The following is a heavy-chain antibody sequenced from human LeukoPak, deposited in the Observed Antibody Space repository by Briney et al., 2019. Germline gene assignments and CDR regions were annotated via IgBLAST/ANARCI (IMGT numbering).Heavy chain of an antibody. CDR3: ARVFDSGSQAYFYYMDV. Sequence: PSQTLSLTCTVSGRSINSDNYYWTWIRQPAGKGLEWIGRIYSSGSTNYNPSLKSRVTMSVDTSKNQFSLKVSSVTAADTAVYYCARVFDSGSQAYFYYMDVWGKGTTVTIFS. CDR1: GRSINSDNYY. D-gene: IGHD3-10*01. J-gene: IGHJ6*03. V-gene: IGHV4-61*02. CDR2: IYSSGST.